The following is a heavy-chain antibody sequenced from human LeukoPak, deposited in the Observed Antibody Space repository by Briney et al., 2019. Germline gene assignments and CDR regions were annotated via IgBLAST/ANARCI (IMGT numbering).Heavy chain of an antibody. J-gene: IGHJ5*02. D-gene: IGHD1-26*01. CDR1: GGTFSSYA. V-gene: IGHV1-69*13. Sequence: SVKVSCKASGGTFSSYAISWVRRAPGQGLEWMGGIIPIFGTANYAQKFQGRVTITADESTSTAYMELSSLRSEDTAVYYCASRRMHRGFSGSYFAWWFDPWGQGTLVTVSS. CDR3: ASRRMHRGFSGSYFAWWFDP. CDR2: IIPIFGTA.